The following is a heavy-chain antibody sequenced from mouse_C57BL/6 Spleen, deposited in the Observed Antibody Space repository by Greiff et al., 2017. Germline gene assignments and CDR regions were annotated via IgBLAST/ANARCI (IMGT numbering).Heavy chain of an antibody. D-gene: IGHD2-3*01. CDR1: GYTFTSYW. J-gene: IGHJ3*01. CDR2: IDPSDSYT. Sequence: QVQLQQPGAELVMPGASVKLSCKASGYTFTSYWMHWVKQRPGQGLEWIGEIDPSDSYTTYNQQFKGKSTLTVDKSSSTAYMQHMSLTSKDSEVYDCARDDGYYGVFLFAYWGQGTLVTVSA. V-gene: IGHV1-69*01. CDR3: ARDDGYYGVFLFAY.